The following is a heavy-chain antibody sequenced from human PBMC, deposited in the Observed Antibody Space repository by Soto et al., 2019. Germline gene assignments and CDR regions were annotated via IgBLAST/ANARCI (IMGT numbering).Heavy chain of an antibody. D-gene: IGHD3-10*01. Sequence: EVQLVESGGGLVQPGGSLGLSCAASGFTISNNYMSWVRQAPGKGLEWVSVIYTGGSTYYADSVKGRFTISRDNSKNTLFLQMNSLRAEDTDVYYCARTNDGSGSYPHYYWGQGTLVTVSP. CDR3: ARTNDGSGSYPHYY. CDR1: GFTISNNY. V-gene: IGHV3-66*01. CDR2: IYTGGST. J-gene: IGHJ4*02.